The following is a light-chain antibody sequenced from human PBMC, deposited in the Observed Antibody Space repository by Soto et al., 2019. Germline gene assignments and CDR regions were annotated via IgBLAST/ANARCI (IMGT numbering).Light chain of an antibody. J-gene: IGKJ2*01. CDR2: SAS. Sequence: DIQMTQSPSTLSASVGDRVTITCRASQSISTWLAWNHQKPGKAPKLLISSASSLESGVPSRFSGSGSGTEFSLAISSLQPDDFATYYCQQYNYYPYTFGEGTKLEIK. CDR1: QSISTW. V-gene: IGKV1-5*01. CDR3: QQYNYYPYT.